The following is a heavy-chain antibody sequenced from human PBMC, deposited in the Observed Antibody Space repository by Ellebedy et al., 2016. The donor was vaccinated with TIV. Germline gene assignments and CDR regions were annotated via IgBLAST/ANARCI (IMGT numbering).Heavy chain of an antibody. Sequence: SGPTLVKPTQTLTLTCSFSGFSLTTSGMRMAWIRQPPGKALEWLARIDWDDDKFYNTSLKTRLTISKDSSKTQVVLTMANVDPVDTATYYCARTAPRYYYDSSGYYYRGAFDLWGQGTMVTVSS. CDR3: ARTAPRYYYDSSGYYYRGAFDL. V-gene: IGHV2-70*04. D-gene: IGHD3-22*01. J-gene: IGHJ3*01. CDR1: GFSLTTSGMR. CDR2: IDWDDDK.